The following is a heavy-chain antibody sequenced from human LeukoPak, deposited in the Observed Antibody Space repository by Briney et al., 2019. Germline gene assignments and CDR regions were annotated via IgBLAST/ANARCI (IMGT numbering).Heavy chain of an antibody. CDR1: GFTGSSNY. CDR2: IKQDGSEK. V-gene: IGHV3-7*01. Sequence: GGSLRLSCAASGFTGSSNYMSLVRQAAGEGLEWVANIKQDGSEKYYVDSVKGRFTISRDNAKNSLYLQMNSLRAEDTAVYYCARSRITIFGVVIQGYFDYWGQGTLVTVSS. D-gene: IGHD3-3*01. J-gene: IGHJ4*02. CDR3: ARSRITIFGVVIQGYFDY.